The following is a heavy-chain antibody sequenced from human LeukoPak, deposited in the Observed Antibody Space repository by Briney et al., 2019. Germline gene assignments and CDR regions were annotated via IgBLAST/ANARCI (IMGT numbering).Heavy chain of an antibody. CDR3: AKLGYDSSGYGPYYFDY. CDR2: ISWSSGSI. Sequence: PGGSLRLSCAASGFTFDDYAMHWVRQAPGKGLEWVSGISWSSGSIGYADSVKGRFTISRDNAKNSLYLQMNSLRAEDTALYYCAKLGYDSSGYGPYYFDYWGQGTLVTVSS. J-gene: IGHJ4*02. V-gene: IGHV3-9*01. CDR1: GFTFDDYA. D-gene: IGHD3-22*01.